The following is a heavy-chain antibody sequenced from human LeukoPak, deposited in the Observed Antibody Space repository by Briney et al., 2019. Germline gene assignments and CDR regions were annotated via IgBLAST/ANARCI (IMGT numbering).Heavy chain of an antibody. D-gene: IGHD3-16*01. CDR3: ARGGGVDY. J-gene: IGHJ4*02. CDR1: GFIFSTNS. CDR2: ISSSSSTI. V-gene: IGHV3-48*04. Sequence: GGSLRLSCAASGFIFSTNSMNWVRQAPGKGLEWVSYISSSSSTIYYAVSVKGRFTISRDNAKNSLYLQMNSLRAEDTAVYYCARGGGVDYWGQGILVTVSS.